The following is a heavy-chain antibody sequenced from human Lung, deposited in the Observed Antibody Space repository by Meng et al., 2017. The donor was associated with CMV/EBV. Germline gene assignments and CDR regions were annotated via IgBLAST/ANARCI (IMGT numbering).Heavy chain of an antibody. J-gene: IGHJ6*02. CDR3: ARDLKGTIVRTSGLYGMDV. D-gene: IGHD4-11*01. CDR1: GYTFTDYY. V-gene: IGHV1-2*02. Sequence: ASVKVSCKASGYTFTDYYILWVRQAPGQRLEWLGWFNPNSGGSNYAQKFQGRVTMTRDTSISTAYMEVSRLTSDDTAVYYCARDLKGTIVRTSGLYGMDVWGQGXTVTVSS. CDR2: FNPNSGGS.